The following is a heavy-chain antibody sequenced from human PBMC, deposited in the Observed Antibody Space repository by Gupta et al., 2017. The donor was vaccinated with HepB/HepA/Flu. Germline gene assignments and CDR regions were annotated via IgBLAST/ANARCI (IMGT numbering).Heavy chain of an antibody. D-gene: IGHD3-3*02. V-gene: IGHV4-39*01. CDR2: ISYYGDV. J-gene: IGHJ4*01. Sequence: QLQLQESGPGLVKPSETLSLTCSVSGGSISSNNYRWAWIRQTPGKGLEWIGTISYYGDVYDMPSLRGRLTMSVDTAKDQFSIEMRYVTASDTSMYYCARTELGISLDYGVHGILVTVYS. CDR3: ARTELGISLDY. CDR1: GGSISSNNYR.